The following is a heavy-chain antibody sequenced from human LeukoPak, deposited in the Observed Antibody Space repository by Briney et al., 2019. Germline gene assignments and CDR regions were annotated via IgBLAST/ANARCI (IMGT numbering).Heavy chain of an antibody. V-gene: IGHV4-59*01. CDR3: ARGPDRAEAFDI. D-gene: IGHD3-10*01. Sequence: PSETLSLTCTVSGGSISSYYWSWIRQPPGKGLEWIGYIYYSGSTNYNPSLKSRVTISVDTSKNQFSLKLSSVIAADTAVYYCARGPDRAEAFDIWGQGTMVTVSS. CDR2: IYYSGST. CDR1: GGSISSYY. J-gene: IGHJ3*02.